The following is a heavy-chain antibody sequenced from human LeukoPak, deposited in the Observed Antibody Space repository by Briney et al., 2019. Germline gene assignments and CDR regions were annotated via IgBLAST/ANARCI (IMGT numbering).Heavy chain of an antibody. D-gene: IGHD3-10*01. J-gene: IGHJ4*02. CDR3: AKPYYYGSGSSRTYYFDY. CDR2: ISGSGGST. CDR1: GFTFSSYA. Sequence: PGGSLRLSCAASGFTFSSYAMSWVRQAPGKGLEWVSAISGSGGSTYYADSVKGRFTISRDNSKNTLYLQMNSLRAEDTAVYYCAKPYYYGSGSSRTYYFDYWGQGTLVTVSP. V-gene: IGHV3-23*01.